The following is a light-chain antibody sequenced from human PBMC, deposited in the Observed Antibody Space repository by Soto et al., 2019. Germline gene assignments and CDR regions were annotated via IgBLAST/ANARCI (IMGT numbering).Light chain of an antibody. CDR3: QQYKSYSLS. CDR2: KAS. V-gene: IGKV1-5*03. J-gene: IGKJ4*01. Sequence: DIQMTQSPSTLSASIGDRVTITCRASQSISSWLAWYQQKPGKAPKVLIYKASRLESGVTSRFSGSGSGTDVTLAISSLQADDCATYYCQQYKSYSLSFGGGTKVEIK. CDR1: QSISSW.